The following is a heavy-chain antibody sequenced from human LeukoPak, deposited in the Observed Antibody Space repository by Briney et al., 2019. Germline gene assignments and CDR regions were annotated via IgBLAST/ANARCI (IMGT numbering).Heavy chain of an antibody. CDR2: IKPSGGST. CDR3: ARTLSGYDLDFDY. V-gene: IGHV1-46*01. Sequence: ASVKVSCKASGGTFSSYTISWVRQAPGHGLEWMGIIKPSGGSTRYAQKFQGRVTMTRDTSTSTVYMELNSLRSEDTAVYYCARTLSGYDLDFDYWGQGTLVTVSS. D-gene: IGHD5-12*01. J-gene: IGHJ4*02. CDR1: GGTFSSYT.